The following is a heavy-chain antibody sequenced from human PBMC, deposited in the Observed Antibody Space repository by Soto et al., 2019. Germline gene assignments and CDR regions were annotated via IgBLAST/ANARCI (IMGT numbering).Heavy chain of an antibody. D-gene: IGHD3-9*01. CDR1: GYTFTSYY. CDR3: ATDPQHTYYDILTGYTLGAFDI. V-gene: IGHV1-46*01. Sequence: ASVEVSCKASGYTFTSYYMHWVRQAPGQGLEWMGIINPSGSSTSYAQKFQGRVTMTRDTSTSTVYMELSSLRSEDTAVYYCATDPQHTYYDILTGYTLGAFDIWGQGTMVTVSS. J-gene: IGHJ3*02. CDR2: INPSGSST.